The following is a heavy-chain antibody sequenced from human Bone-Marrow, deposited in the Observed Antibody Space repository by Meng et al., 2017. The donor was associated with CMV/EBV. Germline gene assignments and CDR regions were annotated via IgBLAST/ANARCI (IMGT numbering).Heavy chain of an antibody. CDR3: ARERGGYCSGTTCSRAFDY. CDR2: IGGSGSTI. D-gene: IGHD2-2*01. J-gene: IGHJ4*02. CDR1: RFTFSSYE. V-gene: IGHV3-48*03. Sequence: GESLKISCAASRFTFSSYEMNWVRQAPGKGLEWVSYIGGSGSTIYYADSVRGRFTISRNNAKNSLYLQMNTLRAEDTAVYYCARERGGYCSGTTCSRAFDYWDQGTLVPVSS.